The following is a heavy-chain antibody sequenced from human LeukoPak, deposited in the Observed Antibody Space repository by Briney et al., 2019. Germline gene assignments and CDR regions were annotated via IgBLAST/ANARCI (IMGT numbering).Heavy chain of an antibody. CDR3: AKDLAAGYSSGWYIPGRYYCDY. V-gene: IGHV3-23*01. J-gene: IGHJ4*02. D-gene: IGHD6-19*01. Sequence: GGSLRLSCAASGFTFSSYAMSWVPQAPGKGLGWVSPISGSGGSTYYADSVKGPFSLSRDTFKNTLYLHMNTLRAEHTAVYYCAKDLAAGYSSGWYIPGRYYCDYWGQGTLVTVSS. CDR2: ISGSGGST. CDR1: GFTFSSYA.